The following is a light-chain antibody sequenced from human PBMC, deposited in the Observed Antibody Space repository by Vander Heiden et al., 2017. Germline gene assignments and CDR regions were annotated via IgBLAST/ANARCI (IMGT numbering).Light chain of an antibody. V-gene: IGKV4-1*01. CDR1: QSILLTDNNKSC. CDR3: QQCYNTPT. CDR2: WTS. Sequence: EIVMTQPPESLTVSLGERANINSKSSQSILLTDNNKSCLACHQKKPDQPPKRPLHWTSARESGVTERFSGSGSGTNFTLTISNLHAEDVEVCYCQQCYNTPTFGQGTKVEIK. J-gene: IGKJ1*01.